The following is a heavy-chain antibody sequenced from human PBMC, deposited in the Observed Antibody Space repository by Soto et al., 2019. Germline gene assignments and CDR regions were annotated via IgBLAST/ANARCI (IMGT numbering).Heavy chain of an antibody. J-gene: IGHJ4*02. V-gene: IGHV3-33*01. CDR1: GFTFSSYG. CDR3: ARDRDGAHFDY. CDR2: IWYDGSNK. D-gene: IGHD2-8*01. Sequence: ESGGGVVQPGRSLRLSCAASGFTFSSYGMHWVRQAPGKGVEWVAVIWYDGSNKYYADSVKGRFTISRDNSKNTLYLQMNSLRAEDTAVYYCARDRDGAHFDYWGQGTLVTVSS.